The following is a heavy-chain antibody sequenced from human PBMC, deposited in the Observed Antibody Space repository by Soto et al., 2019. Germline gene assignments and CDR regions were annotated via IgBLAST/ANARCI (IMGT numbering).Heavy chain of an antibody. V-gene: IGHV5-51*01. CDR2: IYPGDSDI. Sequence: GKSLKISCKGSGYSFTSYWIGWVRQMPGKGLEWMGIIYPGDSDIRYSPSFQGQVTISADKSISTAYLQWSSLKASDTAMYYCARRSSRSYYGDYPFDYWGQETLVTVSS. CDR1: GYSFTSYW. J-gene: IGHJ4*02. D-gene: IGHD4-17*01. CDR3: ARRSSRSYYGDYPFDY.